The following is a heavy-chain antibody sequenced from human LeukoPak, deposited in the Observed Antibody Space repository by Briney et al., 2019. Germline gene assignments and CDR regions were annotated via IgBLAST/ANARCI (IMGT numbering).Heavy chain of an antibody. V-gene: IGHV3-23*01. D-gene: IGHD3-10*01. Sequence: GGSLRLSCAASGFTFSSYEMSWVRQAPGKGLEWVSAISGSGGSTYYADSVKGRFTISRDNAKNTLYLQMNSLRAEDTAVYYCARDHRGSGSRYYYYYMDVWGKGTTVTISS. CDR1: GFTFSSYE. CDR3: ARDHRGSGSRYYYYYMDV. CDR2: ISGSGGST. J-gene: IGHJ6*03.